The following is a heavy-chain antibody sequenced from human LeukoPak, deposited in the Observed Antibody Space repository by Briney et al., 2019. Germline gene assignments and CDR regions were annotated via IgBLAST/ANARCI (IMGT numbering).Heavy chain of an antibody. D-gene: IGHD3-22*01. J-gene: IGHJ1*01. Sequence: SETLCLTCTVSGVTFSSYYWSWIQQPPGKGLEWIGYIYYSGSTNYNPSLKSRVTISVDTSKNQFSLKLSSVTAADTAVYYCARVYYYDSSGYYPAEYFQHWGQGTLVTVSS. CDR2: IYYSGST. CDR3: ARVYYYDSSGYYPAEYFQH. V-gene: IGHV4-59*01. CDR1: GVTFSSYY.